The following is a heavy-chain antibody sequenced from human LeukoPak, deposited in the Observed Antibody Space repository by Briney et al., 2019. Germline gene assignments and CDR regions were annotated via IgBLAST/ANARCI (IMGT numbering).Heavy chain of an antibody. D-gene: IGHD5-12*01. J-gene: IGHJ4*01. CDR2: IGISSGNT. V-gene: IGHV3-48*01. CDR3: ARDHRYAFDN. Sequence: GGSLRLSCAASGFTFSSYSMNWVRQAPGKGLEWISYIGISSGNTKYADSVKGRFTISRDKARNSLYLQMNSLRVEDTAMYYCARDHRYAFDNWGHGTLVTVSS. CDR1: GFTFSSYS.